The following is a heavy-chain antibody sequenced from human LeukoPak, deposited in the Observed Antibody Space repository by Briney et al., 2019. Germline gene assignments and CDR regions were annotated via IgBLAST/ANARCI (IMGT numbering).Heavy chain of an antibody. J-gene: IGHJ6*04. V-gene: IGHV1-3*04. D-gene: IGHD3-16*01. CDR3: ATAGGGADYDYAWVTYVGGMDV. Sequence: ASGKVSCKASGYIFTSYAVHWLWQAPGQRREWRGGINTSNGGTKYSKKFQGRVTITWDTSKSTTYMELSSLTSEDRAVYFCATAGGGADYDYAWVTYVGGMDVWGTGTTVTVSS. CDR2: INTSNGGT. CDR1: GYIFTSYA.